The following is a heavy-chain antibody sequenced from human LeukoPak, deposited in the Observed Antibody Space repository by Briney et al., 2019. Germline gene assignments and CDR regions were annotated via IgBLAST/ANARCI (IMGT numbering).Heavy chain of an antibody. D-gene: IGHD2-2*01. Sequence: PGGSLRLSCAASGFTFSAYGMHWVRQAPGKGLEWEAVIWSDGGKSYNSDSVKGRFTISRDNSKNTLYLQMNSLRADDTAVYYCATDSIGPATDFDYWGQGTLVTVSS. CDR3: ATDSIGPATDFDY. CDR2: IWSDGGKS. J-gene: IGHJ4*02. V-gene: IGHV3-33*01. CDR1: GFTFSAYG.